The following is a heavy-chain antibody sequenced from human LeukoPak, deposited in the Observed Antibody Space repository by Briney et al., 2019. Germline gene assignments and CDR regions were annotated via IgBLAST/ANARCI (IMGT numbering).Heavy chain of an antibody. CDR2: ISFDGVNT. J-gene: IGHJ6*03. Sequence: GGSLSLSCAASGFTFSTYAIHWVRQAPGKGLEWVAVISFDGVNTFYADSVKGRFTISRDNSNNTVYLQMNNLSPEDTAVFYCARGQGYESYYYMDVWGKGATVSVSS. CDR3: ARGQGYESYYYMDV. CDR1: GFTFSTYA. V-gene: IGHV3-30*04. D-gene: IGHD2-2*01.